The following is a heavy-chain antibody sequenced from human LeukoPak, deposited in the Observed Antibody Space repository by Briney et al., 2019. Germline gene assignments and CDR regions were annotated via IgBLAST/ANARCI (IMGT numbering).Heavy chain of an antibody. V-gene: IGHV3-21*01. CDR3: ARGVSPTLSLATTSTDYYYYYMDV. J-gene: IGHJ6*03. CDR2: ISSSGTYI. CDR1: GFTFSTYS. D-gene: IGHD1-26*01. Sequence: PGGSLRLSCAASGFTFSTYSMTWVRQAPGKGLEWVSSISSSGTYIYYADSLKGRFTISRDNAKNSLYLQMNSLRPEDTGVYYCARGVSPTLSLATTSTDYYYYYMDVWAKGTTVTVSS.